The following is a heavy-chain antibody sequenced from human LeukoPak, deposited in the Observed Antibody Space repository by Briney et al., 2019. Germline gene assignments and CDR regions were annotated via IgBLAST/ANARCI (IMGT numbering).Heavy chain of an antibody. CDR2: INHSGST. CDR3: ARAAAALPGV. CDR1: GGSFSGYY. V-gene: IGHV4-34*01. D-gene: IGHD6-13*01. Sequence: PSETLSHTCAVYGGSFSGYYWSWIRQPPGKGLEWIGEINHSGSTNYNPSLKSRVTISVDTSKNQFSLKLSSVTAADTAVYYCARAAAALPGVWGQGTLVTVSS. J-gene: IGHJ4*02.